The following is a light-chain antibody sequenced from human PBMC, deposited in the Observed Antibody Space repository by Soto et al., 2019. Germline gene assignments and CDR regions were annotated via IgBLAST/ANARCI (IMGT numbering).Light chain of an antibody. CDR2: DAS. CDR1: QSVSSY. Sequence: EIVLTQSPATLSLSPGERATLSCRASQSVSSYLAWYQQKPGQAPRLLIYDASNRATGIPARFSGSGSGTDFTLTIGSLEPEDFAVYYCQQRSNWPPLTFGGGTKVESK. CDR3: QQRSNWPPLT. J-gene: IGKJ4*01. V-gene: IGKV3-11*01.